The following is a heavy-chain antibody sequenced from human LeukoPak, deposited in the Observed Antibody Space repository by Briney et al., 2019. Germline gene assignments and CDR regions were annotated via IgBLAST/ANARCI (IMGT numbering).Heavy chain of an antibody. J-gene: IGHJ3*02. Sequence: GGSLRLSCAASGFTFSSYAMSWVRQAPGRGLEWVSTISYSGGSTYYADSVKGRFAISRDSSKNTLYLQMNGLRGEDTAVYYCAKDDGGSPPDAFDIWGQGTLVTVSS. D-gene: IGHD3-10*01. CDR2: ISYSGGST. CDR3: AKDDGGSPPDAFDI. V-gene: IGHV3-23*01. CDR1: GFTFSSYA.